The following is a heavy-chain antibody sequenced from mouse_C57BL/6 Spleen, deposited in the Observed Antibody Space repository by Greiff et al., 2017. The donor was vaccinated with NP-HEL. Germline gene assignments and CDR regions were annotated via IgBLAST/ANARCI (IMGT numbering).Heavy chain of an antibody. V-gene: IGHV1-5*01. CDR3: TRSNYGGYAMDY. CDR2: IYPGNSDT. Sequence: EVQLQQSGTVLARPGASVKMSCKTSGYTFTSYWMHWVKQRPGQGLEWIGAIYPGNSDTSYNQKFKGKAKLTAVTSASTAYMELSSLTNEDSAVYYCTRSNYGGYAMDYWGQGTSVTVSS. D-gene: IGHD2-5*01. J-gene: IGHJ4*01. CDR1: GYTFTSYW.